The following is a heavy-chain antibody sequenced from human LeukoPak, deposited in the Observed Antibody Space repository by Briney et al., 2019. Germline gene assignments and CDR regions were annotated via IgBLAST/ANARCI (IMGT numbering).Heavy chain of an antibody. CDR3: AKGLTVAGSFHDY. Sequence: GGSLRLSCAASGFTFSSYGMHWVRQAPGKGLVWVAVISYDGSNKYYADSVKGRFTISRDNSKNTLYLQMNSLRAEDTAVYYCAKGLTVAGSFHDYWGQGTLVTVSS. CDR1: GFTFSSYG. J-gene: IGHJ4*02. D-gene: IGHD6-19*01. V-gene: IGHV3-30*18. CDR2: ISYDGSNK.